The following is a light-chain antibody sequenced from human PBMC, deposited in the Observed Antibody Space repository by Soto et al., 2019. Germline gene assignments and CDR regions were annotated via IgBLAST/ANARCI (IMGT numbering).Light chain of an antibody. CDR2: GAS. CDR3: QQYGSSPLT. Sequence: PGETATLSCRASQRVTSSYLAWYQQKPGQAPRLLIYGASSRATGIPDRFSGSGSGTDFTLTISRLEPEDFAVYYCQQYGSSPLTFGQGAKVDIK. CDR1: QRVTSSY. V-gene: IGKV3-20*01. J-gene: IGKJ4*01.